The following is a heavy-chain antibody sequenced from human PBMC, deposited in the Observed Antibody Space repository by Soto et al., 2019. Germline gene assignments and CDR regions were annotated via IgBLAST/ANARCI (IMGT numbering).Heavy chain of an antibody. CDR2: IWYDGSNK. Sequence: QVPLVESGGGVVQPGRSLRLSCAASGFTFSSYGMHWVRQAPGKGLEWVAVIWYDGSNKYYADSVKGRFTISRDNSKNTLYLQMNSLRAEDTAVYYCARDHVTEDTENWFDPWGQGTLVTVSS. CDR1: GFTFSSYG. D-gene: IGHD5-18*01. J-gene: IGHJ5*02. CDR3: ARDHVTEDTENWFDP. V-gene: IGHV3-33*01.